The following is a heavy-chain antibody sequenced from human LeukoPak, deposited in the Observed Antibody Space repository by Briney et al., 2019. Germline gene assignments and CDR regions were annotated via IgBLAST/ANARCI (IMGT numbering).Heavy chain of an antibody. CDR2: ISSGGSTI. Sequence: TGGSLRLSCAASGFTFSSYEMAWVRQAPGKGLEWVSYISSGGSTIYYADSVKGRFTISRDNAKNSLYLQMNSLIAEDTAVYYCARITVVITYFDFWGQGALVTVSS. CDR1: GFTFSSYE. D-gene: IGHD3-22*01. V-gene: IGHV3-48*03. J-gene: IGHJ4*02. CDR3: ARITVVITYFDF.